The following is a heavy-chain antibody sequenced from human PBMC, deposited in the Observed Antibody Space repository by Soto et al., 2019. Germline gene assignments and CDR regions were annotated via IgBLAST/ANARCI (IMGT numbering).Heavy chain of an antibody. V-gene: IGHV4-59*05. CDR2: IYYSGTT. J-gene: IGHJ4*02. CDR1: CGSISSHY. CDR3: ARQAAYRSGFDY. Sequence: PSETQSLTCTVSCGSISSHYWSWIRQPPGKGLEWIGSIYYSGTTYYNPSLKSRVTISVEMSKNQFSLKLSSVTAADTAVYYCARQAAYRSGFDYWGQGTLVTVSS. D-gene: IGHD3-10*01.